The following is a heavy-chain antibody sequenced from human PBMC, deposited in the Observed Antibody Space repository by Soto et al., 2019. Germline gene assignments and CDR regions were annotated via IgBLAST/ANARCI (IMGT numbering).Heavy chain of an antibody. J-gene: IGHJ6*02. Sequence: PVGSLRLSCASSVFRFRNAWMSCVRHSPGKWLEWVGHIKSQGDGGTRDYAAPVKGRFTISRDDSKNTLFLQMNSLKNEDTAVYFCTTDLQAYCDGTTCYAGNYYHDDMEVWGQGTTVTVSS. CDR2: IKSQGDGGTR. CDR3: TTDLQAYCDGTTCYAGNYYHDDMEV. V-gene: IGHV3-15*01. CDR1: VFRFRNAW. D-gene: IGHD2-2*01.